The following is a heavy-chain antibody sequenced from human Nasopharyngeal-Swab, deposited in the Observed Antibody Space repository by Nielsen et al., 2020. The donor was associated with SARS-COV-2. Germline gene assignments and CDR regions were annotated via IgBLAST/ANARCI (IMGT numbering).Heavy chain of an antibody. CDR2: IWYDGSNK. CDR3: ARGGGTTATSGDFDY. Sequence: VRQAPGKGLEWVAVIWYDGSNKYYADSVKGRFTISRDNSKNTLYLQMNSLRAEDTAVYYCARGGGTTATSGDFDYWGQGTLVTVSS. V-gene: IGHV3-33*01. D-gene: IGHD4-11*01. J-gene: IGHJ4*02.